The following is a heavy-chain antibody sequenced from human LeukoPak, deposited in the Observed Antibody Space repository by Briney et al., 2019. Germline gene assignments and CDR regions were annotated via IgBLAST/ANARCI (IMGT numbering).Heavy chain of an antibody. CDR1: GFTFSSYG. J-gene: IGHJ4*02. Sequence: GGSLRLSCAASGFTFSSYGMHWVRQAPGKGLEWVAVLSYDGTKTGYVDSVKGRFTISRDNSRNTVYLQMNSLRADDTAMYYCAKDHQHYYDSSGYLDYWGQGTLVTVSS. D-gene: IGHD3-22*01. CDR2: LSYDGTKT. CDR3: AKDHQHYYDSSGYLDY. V-gene: IGHV3-30*18.